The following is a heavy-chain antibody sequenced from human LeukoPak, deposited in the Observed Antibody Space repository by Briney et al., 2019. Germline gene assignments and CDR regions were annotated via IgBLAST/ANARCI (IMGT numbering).Heavy chain of an antibody. CDR1: GGSISSYY. CDR2: IYNSGST. Sequence: SETLSLTCTVSGGSISSYYWSWIRQPPGKGLEWIGYIYNSGSTDYNPSLRSRVTISLDASKNQFSLRLSSVTAADTAVYYCARSHGYYDILTGYYVNWFDPWGQGTLVTVSS. J-gene: IGHJ5*02. CDR3: ARSHGYYDILTGYYVNWFDP. V-gene: IGHV4-59*08. D-gene: IGHD3-9*01.